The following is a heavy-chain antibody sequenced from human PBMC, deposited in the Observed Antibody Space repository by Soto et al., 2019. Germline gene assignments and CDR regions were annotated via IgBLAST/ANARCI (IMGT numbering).Heavy chain of an antibody. CDR2: IAPYIGKA. V-gene: IGHV1-18*04. CDR1: GYTFTSYG. D-gene: IGHD6-6*01. Sequence: ASVKVSCKTSGYTFTSYGISWVRQAPGKGLQWMGWIAPYIGKANYAQDLQGRVTMPTDTSTTTAYMEVRGLTSDDTAMYYCARGGSSSYYYGMDVWGQGTTVTVSS. J-gene: IGHJ6*02. CDR3: ARGGSSSYYYGMDV.